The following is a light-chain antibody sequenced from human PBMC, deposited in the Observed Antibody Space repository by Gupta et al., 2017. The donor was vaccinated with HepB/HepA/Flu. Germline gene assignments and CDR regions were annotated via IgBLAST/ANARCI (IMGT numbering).Light chain of an antibody. Sequence: QSVLTQPPSMSAAPGQTVTISCSGSTSNIEGNYVTWYQQFPGTAPKVVIYENNKRPSGIPDRFSASKFDTSATLGITGLQTGDEADYYCGIWDSSLSVWVFGGGTKLTVL. CDR2: ENN. V-gene: IGLV1-51*02. CDR1: TSNIEGNY. CDR3: GIWDSSLSVWV. J-gene: IGLJ3*02.